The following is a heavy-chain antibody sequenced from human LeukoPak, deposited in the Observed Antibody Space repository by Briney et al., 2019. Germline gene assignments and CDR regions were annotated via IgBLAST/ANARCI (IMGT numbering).Heavy chain of an antibody. CDR1: DDSISSSSYY. D-gene: IGHD3-22*01. CDR2: IYYGGTA. Sequence: SETLSLTCSVSDDSISSSSYYWGWIRHPPGKGLEWIGSIYYGGTAYYNPSLKSRVTISVDTSKNQFSLKLSSVTAADTAVYYCATLPYDSSGYYSYYVENYFDYWGQGTLVTVSS. J-gene: IGHJ4*02. CDR3: ATLPYDSSGYYSYYVENYFDY. V-gene: IGHV4-39*07.